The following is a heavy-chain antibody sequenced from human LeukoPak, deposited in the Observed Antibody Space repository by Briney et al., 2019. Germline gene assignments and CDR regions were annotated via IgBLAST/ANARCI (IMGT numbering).Heavy chain of an antibody. J-gene: IGHJ6*02. CDR3: ARLWAYYDILTGLESPDYYYYGMDV. CDR1: GGSISSYY. Sequence: SETLSLTCTVSGGSISSYYWSWIRQPPGKGLEWIGCIYYSGSTNYNPSLKSRVTISVDTSKNQFSLKLSSVTAADTAVYYCARLWAYYDILTGLESPDYYYYGMDVWGQGTTVTVSS. D-gene: IGHD3-9*01. CDR2: IYYSGST. V-gene: IGHV4-59*12.